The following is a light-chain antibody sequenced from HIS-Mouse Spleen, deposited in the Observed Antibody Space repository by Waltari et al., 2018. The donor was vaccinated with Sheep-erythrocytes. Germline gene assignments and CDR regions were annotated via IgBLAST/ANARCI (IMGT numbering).Light chain of an antibody. J-gene: IGLJ3*02. CDR3: CSYAGSYTFWV. CDR1: SSDVGGYNY. CDR2: DVS. V-gene: IGLV2-11*01. Sequence: QSALTQPRSVSGSPGQSVTISCTGTSSDVGGYNYVSWYQQHPGKAPKLMIYDVSKRPSGVPDRFSGSKSGNTASLTISGLQAGDEADYYCCSYAGSYTFWVFGGWTKLTVL.